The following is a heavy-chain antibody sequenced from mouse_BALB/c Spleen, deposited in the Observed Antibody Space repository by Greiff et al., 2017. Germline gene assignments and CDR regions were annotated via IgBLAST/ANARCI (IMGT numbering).Heavy chain of an antibody. Sequence: EVMLVESGGGLVKPGGSLKLSCAASGFTFSSYAMSWVRQSPEKRLEWVADISSGGSYTYYPDTVTGRFTISRDNAKNPLYLVMSSLRSEDTAMYYCARDHRAMDYWGQGTSVTVSS. CDR3: ARDHRAMDY. V-gene: IGHV5-9-4*01. CDR1: GFTFSSYA. J-gene: IGHJ4*01. CDR2: ISSGGSYT.